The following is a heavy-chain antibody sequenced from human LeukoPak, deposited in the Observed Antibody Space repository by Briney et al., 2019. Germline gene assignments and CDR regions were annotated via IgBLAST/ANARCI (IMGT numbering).Heavy chain of an antibody. J-gene: IGHJ4*02. CDR2: IIPIFGTA. V-gene: IGHV1-69*06. CDR1: GGTFSSYA. D-gene: IGHD6-13*01. Sequence: ASVKVSCKASGGTFSSYAISWVRQAPGQGLEWMGGIIPIFGTANYAQKFQGRVTITADKSTSTAYMELSSLRSEDTAVYYCARTDSTLIAEAAYWGQGTLVTVSS. CDR3: ARTDSTLIAEAAY.